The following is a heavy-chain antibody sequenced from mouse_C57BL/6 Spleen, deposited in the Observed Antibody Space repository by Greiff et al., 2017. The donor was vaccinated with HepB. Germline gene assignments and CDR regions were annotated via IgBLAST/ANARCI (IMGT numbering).Heavy chain of an antibody. Sequence: ESGPGLVKPSQSLSLTCSVTGYSITSGYYWNWIRQFPGNKLEWMGYISYDGSNNYNPSLKNRISITRDTSKNQFFLKLNSVTTADTATYYCARASSGYGYAMDYWGQGTSVTVSS. CDR2: ISYDGSN. CDR1: GYSITSGYY. V-gene: IGHV3-6*01. CDR3: ARASSGYGYAMDY. D-gene: IGHD3-2*02. J-gene: IGHJ4*01.